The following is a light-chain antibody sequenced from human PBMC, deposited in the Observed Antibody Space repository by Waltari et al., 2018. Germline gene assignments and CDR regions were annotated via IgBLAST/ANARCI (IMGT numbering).Light chain of an antibody. CDR1: QSVSSY. CDR3: QQRSSWPRT. V-gene: IGKV3-11*01. J-gene: IGKJ1*01. CDR2: DAS. Sequence: IVLTQSPATLSLSPGARATLSCRASQSVSSYLAWYQQKPGQAPRLPIYDASNRATGIPARFSGSGSGTDFTLTISSLEAEDFAVYYCQQRSSWPRTFGLGTKVEVK.